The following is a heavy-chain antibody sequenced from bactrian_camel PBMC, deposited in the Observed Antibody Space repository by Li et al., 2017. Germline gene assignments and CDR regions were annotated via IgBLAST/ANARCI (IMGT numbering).Heavy chain of an antibody. D-gene: IGHD6*01. V-gene: IGHV3S53*01. J-gene: IGHJ4*01. CDR1: GYIFSGCG. CDR2: ISSAGTT. CDR3: GVYDAYGGRCSFREDFYDY. Sequence: VQLVESGGGSVQAGGSLKLSCAASGYIFSGCGMGWYRQAPGKERGLVSYISSAGTTRYADSAKGRFTISQDNASKTVVLQMNSLKPEDTAMYYCGVYDAYGGRCSFREDFYDYWGPGTQVTVS.